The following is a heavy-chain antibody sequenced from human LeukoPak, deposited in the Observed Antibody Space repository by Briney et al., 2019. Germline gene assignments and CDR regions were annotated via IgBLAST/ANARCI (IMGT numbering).Heavy chain of an antibody. V-gene: IGHV3-30*02. J-gene: IGHJ6*03. CDR1: GFTFSSYG. CDR2: IRYDGSNK. D-gene: IGHD3-22*01. CDR3: AKEGESNYDSSLPYYYYYYMDV. Sequence: GGSLRLSCAASGFTFSSYGMHWVRQAPGKGLEWVAFIRYDGSNKYYADSVKGRFTISRDNSKNTLYLQMNSLRAEDTAVYYCAKEGESNYDSSLPYYYYYYMDVWGKGTTVTISS.